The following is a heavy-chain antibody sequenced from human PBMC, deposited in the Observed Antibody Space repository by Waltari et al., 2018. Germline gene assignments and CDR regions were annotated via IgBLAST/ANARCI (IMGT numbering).Heavy chain of an antibody. Sequence: QLQLQESGPGLVKPSETLSLPCSVSGGPITSNRHYRVWIRQPPGQGLEWIGTMSYSGATYSSPSLNSRVTISRDTSKNQLSLKLASMTAADTAVYFCATYLGASLGTAAFDVWGQGTMVTVSS. V-gene: IGHV4-39*01. CDR3: ATYLGASLGTAAFDV. CDR2: MSYSGAT. J-gene: IGHJ3*01. CDR1: GGPITSNRHY. D-gene: IGHD1-1*01.